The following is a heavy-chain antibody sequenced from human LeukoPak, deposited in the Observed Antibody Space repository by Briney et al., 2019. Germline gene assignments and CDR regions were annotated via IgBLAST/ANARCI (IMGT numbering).Heavy chain of an antibody. CDR3: ATRRAMGAAGTEVHFDY. Sequence: ASASLSCTVSGYTLTELSMHWVRPAPGKGLEWMGGFDPEDGETIYAQKSKGRGTMSEDSSSDKAYMKLSSLRSEDTAAYYCATRRAMGAAGTEVHFDYWGEGTLFTVSS. CDR2: FDPEDGET. J-gene: IGHJ4*02. D-gene: IGHD6-13*01. V-gene: IGHV1-24*01. CDR1: GYTLTELS.